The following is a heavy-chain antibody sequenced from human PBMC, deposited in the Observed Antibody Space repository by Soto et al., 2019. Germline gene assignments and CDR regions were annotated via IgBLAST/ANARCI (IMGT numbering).Heavy chain of an antibody. CDR1: GFTFSSYA. V-gene: IGHV3-30-3*01. Sequence: QVQLVESGGGVVQPGRSLRLSCAASGFTFSSYAMHWVRQAPGKGLEWVAVISYDGSNKYYADSVKGRFTISRDNSKNTLYLQMNSLRAEDTAVYYCARERSYYGSGIAFDYCGQGTLVTVSS. CDR3: ARERSYYGSGIAFDY. D-gene: IGHD3-10*01. J-gene: IGHJ4*02. CDR2: ISYDGSNK.